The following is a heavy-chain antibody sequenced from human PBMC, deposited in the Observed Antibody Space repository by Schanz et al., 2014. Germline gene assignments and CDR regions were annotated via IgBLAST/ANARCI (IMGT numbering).Heavy chain of an antibody. CDR1: GFNFSDYA. J-gene: IGHJ4*02. D-gene: IGHD6-13*01. Sequence: EVHLLESGGGLVPPGGSLRLSCAASGFNFSDYAMCWVRQAPGKGLEWVSSISGDHRNTFYADSVKGRFTISRDNAKNSLYLQMNSLRVEDTAVYFCVSQTGSPNYWGQGTLVTVSS. CDR3: VSQTGSPNY. V-gene: IGHV3-23*01. CDR2: ISGDHRNT.